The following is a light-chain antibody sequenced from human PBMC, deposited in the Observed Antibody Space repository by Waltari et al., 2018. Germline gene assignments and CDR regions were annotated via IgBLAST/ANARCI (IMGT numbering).Light chain of an antibody. CDR1: SGSVSTTYY. V-gene: IGLV8-61*01. CDR3: VLSMGSGIWV. J-gene: IGLJ3*02. Sequence: QTVVTQEPSLSVSPGGTVTLTCGLTSGSVSTTYYPYWFQQAPGQAPRTLIFDTNTLSSGVTDRFSGSILDNKAALTITGAQADDESDYYCVLSMGSGIWVFGGGTKLTVL. CDR2: DTN.